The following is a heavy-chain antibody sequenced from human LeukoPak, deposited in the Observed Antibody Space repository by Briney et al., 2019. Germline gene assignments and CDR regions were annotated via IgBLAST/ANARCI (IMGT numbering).Heavy chain of an antibody. CDR2: INSDGSST. CDR3: ARGPSYYYDSSGYYYPNY. Sequence: GGSLRLSCAASGFTFSSYWMHWVRQAPGKGLVWVSHINSDGSSTSYADSVKGRFTISRDNAKNTLYLQMNSLRAEDTAVYYCARGPSYYYDSSGYYYPNYWGQGTLVTVSS. D-gene: IGHD3-22*01. J-gene: IGHJ4*02. CDR1: GFTFSSYW. V-gene: IGHV3-74*01.